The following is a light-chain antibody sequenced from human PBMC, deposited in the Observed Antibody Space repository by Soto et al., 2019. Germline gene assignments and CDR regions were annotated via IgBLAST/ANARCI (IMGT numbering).Light chain of an antibody. Sequence: DIVMTQSPLSLPVTPGEPASISCRSSQSLLHSNGYNYLDWYLQKPGQSPQLLIYLGSNRASGVPDRFSCSGSGTDFTLKISRVEAEDVGIYYCMQALQTPRTFGHGTKVEIK. J-gene: IGKJ1*01. V-gene: IGKV2-28*01. CDR1: QSLLHSNGYNY. CDR3: MQALQTPRT. CDR2: LGS.